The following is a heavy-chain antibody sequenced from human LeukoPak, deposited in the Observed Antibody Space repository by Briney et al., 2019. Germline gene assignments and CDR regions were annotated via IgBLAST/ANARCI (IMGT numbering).Heavy chain of an antibody. CDR3: ARDGHYNLDY. CDR1: GFTFSDYW. CDR2: IKKDGSEE. V-gene: IGHV3-7*05. J-gene: IGHJ4*02. D-gene: IGHD3-10*01. Sequence: GGSLRLSCAASGFTFSDYWMGWVRQAPGKGLEWVASIKKDGSEEDYVDSVKGRFTVSRDNAKNSLYLQMNSLRAEDTGLYYRARDGHYNLDYWGQGTLVTVSS.